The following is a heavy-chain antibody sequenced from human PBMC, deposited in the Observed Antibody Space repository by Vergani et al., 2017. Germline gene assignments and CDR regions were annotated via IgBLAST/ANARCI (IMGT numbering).Heavy chain of an antibody. D-gene: IGHD1-26*01. J-gene: IGHJ4*02. CDR2: ISSSSSSK. Sequence: EVQLVESGGGLVKPGGSLRLSFEASGFTFISIAMNGVRQAPGKGLEWVSSISSSSSSKYYADSVKGRFTISRDNAKNSLYLQLNSLRAEDTAVYYCARSLGPRVYWGQGTLVTVSS. CDR1: GFTFISIA. V-gene: IGHV3-21*01. CDR3: ARSLGPRVY.